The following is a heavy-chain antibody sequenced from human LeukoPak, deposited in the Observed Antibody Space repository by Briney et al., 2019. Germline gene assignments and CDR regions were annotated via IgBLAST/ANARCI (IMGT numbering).Heavy chain of an antibody. CDR1: GYTFTSYG. CDR3: ARDRWCSGGSYYLDY. CDR2: ISAYNGNT. V-gene: IGHV1-18*01. Sequence: ASVKVSCKASGYTFTSYGISWVRQAPGQGLEWMGWISAYNGNTNYAQKLQGRVTMTTDTSTSTAYMELRSLRSDDTAVYYCARDRWCSGGSYYLDYWGQGTLVTVSS. J-gene: IGHJ4*02. D-gene: IGHD2-15*01.